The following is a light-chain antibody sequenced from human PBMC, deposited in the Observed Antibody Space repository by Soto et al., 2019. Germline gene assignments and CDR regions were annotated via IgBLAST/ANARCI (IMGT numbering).Light chain of an antibody. J-gene: IGKJ4*01. V-gene: IGKV1-5*01. CDR2: DVS. Sequence: DIQMTQSPSTLSASVVDRVTITCRASQSISSWLAWYQQKPGKAPKFLIYDVSTLESGVPSRFGGSGSGTEFTLTINSLQPEDFATYYCQQYDSYPLTFGGGTTGDIK. CDR1: QSISSW. CDR3: QQYDSYPLT.